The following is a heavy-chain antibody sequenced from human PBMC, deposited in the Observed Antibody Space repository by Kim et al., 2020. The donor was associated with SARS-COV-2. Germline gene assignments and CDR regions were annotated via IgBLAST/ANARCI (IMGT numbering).Heavy chain of an antibody. CDR2: SYDGSNK. CDR3: ARLRS. Sequence: SYDGSNKYYADSVKGRFTISRDNSKNTLYLQMNSLRAEDTAVYYCARLRSWGQGTLVTVSS. V-gene: IGHV3-30*01. J-gene: IGHJ4*02. D-gene: IGHD3-10*01.